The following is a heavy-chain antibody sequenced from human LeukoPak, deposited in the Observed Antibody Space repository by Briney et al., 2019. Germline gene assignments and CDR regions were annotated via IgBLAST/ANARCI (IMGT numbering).Heavy chain of an antibody. V-gene: IGHV3-23*01. CDR2: ISYSGDST. CDR3: ARALGYCSGGSCYYYYMDV. CDR1: GFTFYSYG. D-gene: IGHD2-15*01. Sequence: GGTLRLSCAASGFTFYSYGMSWVRQAPGKGLEWVSTISYSGDSTYYADSVKGRFTVSRDNSKNTVFLQMNSLRAEDTAVYYCARALGYCSGGSCYYYYMDVWGKGTTVTVSS. J-gene: IGHJ6*03.